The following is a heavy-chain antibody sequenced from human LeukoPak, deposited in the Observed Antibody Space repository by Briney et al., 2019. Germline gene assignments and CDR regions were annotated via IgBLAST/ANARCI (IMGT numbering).Heavy chain of an antibody. CDR3: ARDRGRNSFDY. J-gene: IGHJ4*02. D-gene: IGHD1-14*01. CDR2: ISGSSSYI. CDR1: GFTFSGYD. Sequence: PGGSLRLSCAASGFTFSGYDMNWVRQAPGKGLEWVSSISGSSSYIYYADSMKGRFTISRDNAKNSLYLQLTSLRAEDTALYYCARDRGRNSFDYWGQGTLVSVSS. V-gene: IGHV3-21*01.